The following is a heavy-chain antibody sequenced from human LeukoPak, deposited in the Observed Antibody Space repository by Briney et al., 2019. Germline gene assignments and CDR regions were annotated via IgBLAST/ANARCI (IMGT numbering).Heavy chain of an antibody. CDR3: ARDVPTRGYSGYDSYYYYMDV. D-gene: IGHD5-12*01. Sequence: GASVKVSCKASGYTFTGYYMHWVRQAPGQGLEWMGWINPNSGGTNYAQKFQGRVTMTRDTSISTAYMELSRLRSDDTAVYYCARDVPTRGYSGYDSYYYYMDVWGKGTTVTVSS. V-gene: IGHV1-2*02. CDR2: INPNSGGT. CDR1: GYTFTGYY. J-gene: IGHJ6*03.